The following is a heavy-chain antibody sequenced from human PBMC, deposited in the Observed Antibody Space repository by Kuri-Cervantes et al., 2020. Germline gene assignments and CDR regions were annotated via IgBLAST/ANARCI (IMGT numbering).Heavy chain of an antibody. J-gene: IGHJ6*02. CDR1: GFTFSSYG. Sequence: GGSLRLSCAASGFTFSSYGMSWVRQAPGKGLEWVANIKQDGSEKYYVDSVKGRFTISRDNSKNTMFLQGNSLRPEDTAVYYCTRDPGDFWSGYYPDYGMDVWGQGTTVTVSS. CDR2: IKQDGSEK. CDR3: TRDPGDFWSGYYPDYGMDV. D-gene: IGHD3-3*01. V-gene: IGHV3-7*01.